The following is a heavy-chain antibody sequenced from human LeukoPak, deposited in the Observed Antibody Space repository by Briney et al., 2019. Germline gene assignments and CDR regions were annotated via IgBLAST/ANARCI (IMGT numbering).Heavy chain of an antibody. CDR3: AILDIVVVPAAISHFDY. Sequence: SETLSLTCTVSGGSISSYYWGWIRQPPGKGLEWIGSIYYSGSTYYNPSLKSRVTISVDTSKNQFSLKLSSVTAADTAVYYCAILDIVVVPAAISHFDYWGQGTLVTVSS. V-gene: IGHV4-39*01. CDR1: GGSISSYY. D-gene: IGHD2-2*03. J-gene: IGHJ4*02. CDR2: IYYSGST.